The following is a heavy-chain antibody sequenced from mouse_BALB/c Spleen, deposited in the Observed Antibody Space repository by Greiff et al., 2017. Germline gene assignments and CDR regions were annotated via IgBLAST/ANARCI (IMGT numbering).Heavy chain of an antibody. V-gene: IGHV14-1*02. CDR2: IDPENGNT. D-gene: IGHD2-3*01. CDR1: GFNIKDYY. J-gene: IGHJ4*01. CDR3: ARAGDGYYEEAMDY. Sequence: VQLKQSGAELVRPGALVKLSCKASGFNIKDYYMHWVKPRPEQGLEWIGWIDPENGNTIYDPKFQGKASITADTSSNTAYLQLSSLTSEDTAVYYGARAGDGYYEEAMDYWGQGTAGTVSS.